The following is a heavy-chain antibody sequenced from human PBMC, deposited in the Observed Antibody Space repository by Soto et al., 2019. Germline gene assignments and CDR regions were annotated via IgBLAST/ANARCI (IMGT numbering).Heavy chain of an antibody. J-gene: IGHJ6*02. CDR3: TRDGDGRMTTNPYYYYGMDV. Sequence: SETLSLTCTVSGGSISGYYWSWIRQPPGKGLEWIGNVYYSGGAKYNPSVKRRVSISVDTSKNQFSLNLSSVTAADTAVYYCTRDGDGRMTTNPYYYYGMDVRGPGITVTVSS. CDR1: GGSISGYY. V-gene: IGHV4-59*01. D-gene: IGHD2-21*02. CDR2: VYYSGGA.